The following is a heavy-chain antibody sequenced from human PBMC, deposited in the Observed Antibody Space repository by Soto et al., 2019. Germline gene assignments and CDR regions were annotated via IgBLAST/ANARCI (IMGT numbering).Heavy chain of an antibody. Sequence: GGSLRLSCVASGFTFSGYAMTRVRQAPGKGLEWVSAITGGGGSTYYADSVKGRFTISRDNSKNTLYLQMNSPRAEDTAVYYCAKRISGWYEIDYWGQGTLVTVSS. J-gene: IGHJ4*02. V-gene: IGHV3-23*01. CDR1: GFTFSGYA. D-gene: IGHD6-19*01. CDR3: AKRISGWYEIDY. CDR2: ITGGGGST.